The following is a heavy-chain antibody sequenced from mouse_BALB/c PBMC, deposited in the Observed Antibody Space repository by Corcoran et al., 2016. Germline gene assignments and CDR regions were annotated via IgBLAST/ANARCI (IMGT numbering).Heavy chain of an antibody. CDR1: GFNIKDTY. V-gene: IGHV14-3*02. Sequence: EVQLQQSRAELVKPGASVKLSCTASGFNIKDTYMHWVKQRPEQGLEWIGRIGHANGNTKYGPKFQGKATVTADTSSNTAYLQLSSLTSEDTAFYYCARREYYGRGYAMDYGGQGTSVTVSS. D-gene: IGHD1-1*01. CDR3: ARREYYGRGYAMDY. CDR2: IGHANGNT. J-gene: IGHJ4*01.